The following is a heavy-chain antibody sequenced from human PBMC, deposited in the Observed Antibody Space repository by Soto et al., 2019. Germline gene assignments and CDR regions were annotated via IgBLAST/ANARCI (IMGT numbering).Heavy chain of an antibody. CDR1: GASISGFY. V-gene: IGHV4-4*07. CDR2: IYATGTT. D-gene: IGHD1-1*01. CDR3: VRDGTKTLRDRFDP. Sequence: SETLSLTCTVSGASISGFYWSWIRKSAGKGLEWIGRIYATGTTDYNPSLKSRVMMSVDTSKKQFSLKLRSVTAADTAVYYCVRDGTKTLRDRFDPWGQGISVTVSS. J-gene: IGHJ5*02.